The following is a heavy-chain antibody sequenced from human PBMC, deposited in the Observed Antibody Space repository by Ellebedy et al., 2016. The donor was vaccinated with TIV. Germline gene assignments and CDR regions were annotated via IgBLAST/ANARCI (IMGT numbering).Heavy chain of an antibody. D-gene: IGHD4-17*01. Sequence: GESLKISCAAFGFTFSGYEMTWVRQAPGKGLEWVSYISSSGGSTIYADSVKGRFTISRDNAKNSLYLQMNSLRAEDSAVYYCAREGDDYDPLDSWGQGTLVTVSS. J-gene: IGHJ4*02. CDR1: GFTFSGYE. CDR3: AREGDDYDPLDS. CDR2: ISSSGGST. V-gene: IGHV3-48*03.